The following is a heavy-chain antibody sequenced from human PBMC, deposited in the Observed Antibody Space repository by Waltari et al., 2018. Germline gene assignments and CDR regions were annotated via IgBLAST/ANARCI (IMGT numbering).Heavy chain of an antibody. J-gene: IGHJ6*02. CDR1: GYTFTDYS. V-gene: IGHV1-2*02. CDR3: ARSRHNWNDGDFYYFYAMDV. Sequence: QVQLVQSGADVQKPGASVKVSCKASGYTFTDYSIHWARQAPGQGLEWMGWINPNSGGTKSAQKFQGRVTMTRDTSISTAYMELSRLRSDDTGVYYCARSRHNWNDGDFYYFYAMDVWGQGTTVTVSS. D-gene: IGHD1-1*01. CDR2: INPNSGGT.